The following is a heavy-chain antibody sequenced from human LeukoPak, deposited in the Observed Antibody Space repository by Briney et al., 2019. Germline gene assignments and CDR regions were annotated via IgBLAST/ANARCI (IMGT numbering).Heavy chain of an antibody. CDR3: ARGKSSSWYAMGYYYYGMDV. J-gene: IGHJ6*02. CDR2: MNPNSGNT. D-gene: IGHD6-13*01. Sequence: ASVKVSCKASGYTFTSYDINWVRQATGQGLEWMGWMNPNSGNTGYAQKFQGRVTMTRNTSISTAYMELSSLRSEDTAVYYCARGKSSSWYAMGYYYYGMDVWGQGTTVTVSS. V-gene: IGHV1-8*01. CDR1: GYTFTSYD.